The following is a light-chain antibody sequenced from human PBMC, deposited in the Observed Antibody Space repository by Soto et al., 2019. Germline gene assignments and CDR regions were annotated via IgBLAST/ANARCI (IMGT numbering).Light chain of an antibody. CDR2: RAS. V-gene: IGKV3-20*01. J-gene: IGKJ1*01. Sequence: NVWTQSPGTLSLSPGQRATLSCRASQSLSGNYLAWYQQKPGQAPKVLIYRASIRATGISDRFSGSGSGTDFTLTISRLEPEDFAVYYCQHYGASPWTFGQGTKVEIK. CDR1: QSLSGNY. CDR3: QHYGASPWT.